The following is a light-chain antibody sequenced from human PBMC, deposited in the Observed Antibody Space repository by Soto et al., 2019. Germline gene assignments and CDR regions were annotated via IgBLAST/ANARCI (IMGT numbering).Light chain of an antibody. V-gene: IGLV2-23*01. J-gene: IGLJ2*01. CDR2: EGS. CDR3: CSYAGSSTV. Sequence: QSALTQPASVSGSPGQSITISRTGTSSDVGSYNLVSWYQQHPGKAPKLMIYEGSKRPSGVSNRFSGSKSDNTASLTISGLQAEDEADYYCCSYAGSSTVFGGGTKVTVL. CDR1: SSDVGSYNL.